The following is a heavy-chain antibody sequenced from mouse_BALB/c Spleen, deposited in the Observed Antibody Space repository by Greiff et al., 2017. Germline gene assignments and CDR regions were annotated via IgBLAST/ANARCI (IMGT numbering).Heavy chain of an antibody. J-gene: IGHJ2*01. V-gene: IGHV5-4*02. Sequence: EVQLVESGGGLVKPGGSLKLSCAASGFTFSDYYMYWVRQTPEKRLEWVATISDGGSYTYYPDSVKGRFTISRDNAKNNLYLQMSSLKSEDTAMYYCARHGRVYYFDYWGQGTTLTVSS. CDR2: ISDGGSYT. CDR3: ARHGRVYYFDY. CDR1: GFTFSDYY.